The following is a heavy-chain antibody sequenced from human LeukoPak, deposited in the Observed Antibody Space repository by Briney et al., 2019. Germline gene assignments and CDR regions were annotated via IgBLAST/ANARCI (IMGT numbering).Heavy chain of an antibody. J-gene: IGHJ6*02. CDR3: AKGGSTNFYYGDV. V-gene: IGHV4-59*12. CDR1: GGSMTNLY. CDR2: IYDSGST. Sequence: PSETLSLTCSVSGGSMTNLYWTWIRQPPGKGLEWIGDIYDSGSTRYNTSLESRVTISVDTSKNQFSLKLSSVTAADTAVYYCAKGGSTNFYYGDVWGQGTTAPSP. D-gene: IGHD2/OR15-2a*01.